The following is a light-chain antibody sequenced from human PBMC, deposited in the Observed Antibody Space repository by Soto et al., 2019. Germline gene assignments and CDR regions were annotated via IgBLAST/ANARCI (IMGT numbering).Light chain of an antibody. CDR2: EAS. CDR1: GSDVRTYTL. CDR3: CSYAGDKTYV. V-gene: IGLV2-23*01. J-gene: IGLJ1*01. Sequence: QSALTQPASVSGSPGQSITISCTVTGSDVRTYTLVSWYQQHPGKVPKLIIYEASKRPSGVSNRFSGSQPSNTASLTVSGLQAEDEADYYCCSYAGDKTYVFGSGTKVTVL.